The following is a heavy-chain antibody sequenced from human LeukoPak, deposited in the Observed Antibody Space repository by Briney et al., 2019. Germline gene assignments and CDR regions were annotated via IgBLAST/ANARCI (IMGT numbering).Heavy chain of an antibody. D-gene: IGHD1-26*01. CDR2: THISGKT. V-gene: IGHV4-59*08. Sequence: SSETLSLTCTVSGASITDYYWSWIRQTPEMGLEYVGYTHISGKTYNNPSLKGRVTVSLDTSQNQFSLKLTSVTAADTAVYFCARHLGEGTYPMDRWGQGILVTVSS. CDR1: GASITDYY. CDR3: ARHLGEGTYPMDR. J-gene: IGHJ5*02.